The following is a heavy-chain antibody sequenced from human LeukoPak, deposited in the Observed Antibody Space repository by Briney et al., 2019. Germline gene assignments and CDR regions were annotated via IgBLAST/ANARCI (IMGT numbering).Heavy chain of an antibody. J-gene: IGHJ4*02. Sequence: SQTLSLTCTVSGGSISSGGYYWSWIRQPPGKGLEWIGYIYHSGGTYYNPSLKSRVTISVDTSKNQFSLKLSSVTAADTAVYYCARAPGALWSGYYNYFDHWGQGTLVTVSS. CDR1: GGSISSGGYY. CDR2: IYHSGGT. V-gene: IGHV4-30-2*01. CDR3: ARAPGALWSGYYNYFDH. D-gene: IGHD3-3*01.